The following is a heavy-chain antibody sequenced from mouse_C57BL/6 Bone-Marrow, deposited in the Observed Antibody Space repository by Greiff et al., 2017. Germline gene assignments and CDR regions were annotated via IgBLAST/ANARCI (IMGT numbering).Heavy chain of an antibody. CDR3: ARRGDD. CDR2: IYPGSGST. J-gene: IGHJ2*01. CDR1: GYTFTSYW. Sequence: VQLQQPGAELVQPGASVKLSCTASGYTFTSYWITWVKQRPGQGLEWIGNIYPGSGSTKYNEKFKSKATLTIDPSSSTAYMQLSSLTSEDSAGYYSARRGDDWGQGTTLTVSS. V-gene: IGHV1-55*01.